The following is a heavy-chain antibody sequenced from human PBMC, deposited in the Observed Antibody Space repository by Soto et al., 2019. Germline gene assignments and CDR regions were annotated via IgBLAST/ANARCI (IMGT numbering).Heavy chain of an antibody. J-gene: IGHJ1*01. CDR2: IYYSGTT. Sequence: PSEPLSLTCTVSGGSIKVGGYYWDWIRQPPGKGLEWVATIYYSGTTYYNPSLKSRLTISLDTSRNQFSLDLTSVTAAETAVYYCARLAYSHYSTWGQGTLVTVCS. V-gene: IGHV4-39*01. CDR1: GGSIKVGGYY. D-gene: IGHD2-21*01. CDR3: ARLAYSHYST.